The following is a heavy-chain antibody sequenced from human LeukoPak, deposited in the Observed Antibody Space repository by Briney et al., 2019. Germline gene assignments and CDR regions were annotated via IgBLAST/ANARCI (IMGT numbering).Heavy chain of an antibody. CDR3: TTDEDWNYARKDV. D-gene: IGHD1-7*01. J-gene: IGHJ6*02. Sequence: PGGSLRLSCAASGITFNYAWMSWVRQVPGKGLEWVGQTVSEIDGGTTDYAAPVKGRFTISRDDSKSTLYLQMNSLKIEDTAVYYCTTDEDWNYARKDVWGQGATVIVSS. CDR2: TVSEIDGGTT. V-gene: IGHV3-15*04. CDR1: GITFNYAW.